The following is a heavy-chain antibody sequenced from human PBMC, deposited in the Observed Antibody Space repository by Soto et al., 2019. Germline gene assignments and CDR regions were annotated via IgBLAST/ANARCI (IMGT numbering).Heavy chain of an antibody. D-gene: IGHD6-19*01. CDR1: GFTFSSYG. CDR2: ISYDGSNK. V-gene: IGHV3-30*18. Sequence: QVQLVESGGGVVQPGRSLRLSCAASGFTFSSYGMHWVRQAPGKGLEWVAVISYDGSNKYYADSVKGRFTISRDNSKNTLYLQMNSLRAEDTAVYYCAKAGWGAVAAELDYWGQGTLVTVSS. CDR3: AKAGWGAVAAELDY. J-gene: IGHJ4*02.